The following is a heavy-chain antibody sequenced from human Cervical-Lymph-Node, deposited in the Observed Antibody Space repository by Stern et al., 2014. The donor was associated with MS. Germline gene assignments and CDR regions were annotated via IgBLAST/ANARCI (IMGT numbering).Heavy chain of an antibody. Sequence: QVQLVQSGAEVKKPGASVKVSCKVSGYSLTELSMHWVRQAPGKGLEWMGGFDPEDVEIIFAQSFQGRVYMTEDASTDTAYMDLSSLTSEDTAVYYCASAPLAYYYDSSAYYSNYWGQGTLVTVSS. V-gene: IGHV1-24*01. J-gene: IGHJ4*02. CDR2: FDPEDVEI. CDR3: ASAPLAYYYDSSAYYSNY. CDR1: GYSLTELS. D-gene: IGHD3-22*01.